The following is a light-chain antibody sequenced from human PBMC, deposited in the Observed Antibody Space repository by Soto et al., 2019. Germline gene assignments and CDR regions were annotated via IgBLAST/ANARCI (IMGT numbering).Light chain of an antibody. CDR1: QTVSSNF. V-gene: IGKV3-20*01. CDR2: GAS. CDR3: QQYGSSPLT. Sequence: IVLTQSPGTLSLSPGERATLSCRASQTVSSNFLAWYQEKPGQGPRLLIYGASSRATGIPDRFSGSGSGTDFTLTISRLEPEDFAVYYCQQYGSSPLTFGGGTKVDIK. J-gene: IGKJ4*01.